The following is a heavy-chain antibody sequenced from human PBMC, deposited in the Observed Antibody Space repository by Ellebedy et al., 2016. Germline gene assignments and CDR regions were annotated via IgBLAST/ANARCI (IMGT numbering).Heavy chain of an antibody. V-gene: IGHV3-7*01. CDR2: IKQDGSQK. CDR3: AAGDGWLSDY. Sequence: GGSLRLSCEASGFTFSSHAMSWVRQAPGKGLEWVASIKQDGSQKDYLDSVKGRFTISRDNAQNTVYLQMDSLRVGDTAVYYCAAGDGWLSDYWGRGTLVTVSS. D-gene: IGHD5-24*01. J-gene: IGHJ4*02. CDR1: GFTFSSHA.